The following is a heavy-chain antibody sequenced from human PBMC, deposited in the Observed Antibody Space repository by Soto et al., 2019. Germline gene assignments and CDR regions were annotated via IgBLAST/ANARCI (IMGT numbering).Heavy chain of an antibody. Sequence: SVKVSCKASGGTFSSYTISWVRQAPGQGLEWMGRIIPILGIANYAQKFQGRVTITADKSTSTAYMELSSLRSEDTAVYYCASWGAGAPFSVDYWGQGTLVTVSS. CDR3: ASWGAGAPFSVDY. J-gene: IGHJ4*02. CDR2: IIPILGIA. V-gene: IGHV1-69*02. D-gene: IGHD1-26*01. CDR1: GGTFSSYT.